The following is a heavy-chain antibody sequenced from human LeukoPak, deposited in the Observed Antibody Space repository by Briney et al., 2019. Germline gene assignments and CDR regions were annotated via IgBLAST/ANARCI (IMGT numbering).Heavy chain of an antibody. J-gene: IGHJ4*02. V-gene: IGHV3-23*01. CDR3: AKTLPETTFWSGSNYYFDY. Sequence: GGSLRLSCAASGFTFSSYAMSWVRQAPGKGLEWVSAISGSGGSTYYADSVKGRFTISRDNSKNTLYLQMNSLRAEDTAVYYCAKTLPETTFWSGSNYYFDYWGQGTLVTVSS. CDR1: GFTFSSYA. D-gene: IGHD3-3*01. CDR2: ISGSGGST.